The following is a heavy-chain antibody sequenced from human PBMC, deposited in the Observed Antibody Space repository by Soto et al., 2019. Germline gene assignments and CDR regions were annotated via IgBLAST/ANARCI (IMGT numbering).Heavy chain of an antibody. D-gene: IGHD3-10*01. CDR3: TTDEYSGFGEPYYFDY. CDR2: IKSKTDGGTT. Sequence: PGGSLRLSCAASGFTFSNAWMSWVRQAPGKGLEWAGRIKSKTDGGTTDYAAPVKGRFTISRDDSKNTLYLQMNSLKTEDTAVYYCTTDEYSGFGEPYYFDYWGQGTLVTVSS. CDR1: GFTFSNAW. V-gene: IGHV3-15*01. J-gene: IGHJ4*02.